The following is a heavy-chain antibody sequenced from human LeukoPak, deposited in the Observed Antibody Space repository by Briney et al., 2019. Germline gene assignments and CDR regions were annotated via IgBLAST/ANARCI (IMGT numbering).Heavy chain of an antibody. V-gene: IGHV3-23*01. CDR3: AKVVGSSDWYRDAFEI. CDR2: ISGSGGST. Sequence: GGSLRLSCAASGLTLSSYPMRWVRQAPGKGLEWVSGISGSGGSTNYADSVKGRFTISRDNSRNTLYLQMNSLRAEDTAVYYCAKVVGSSDWYRDAFEIWGQGTMVTVSS. J-gene: IGHJ3*02. CDR1: GLTLSSYP. D-gene: IGHD6-19*01.